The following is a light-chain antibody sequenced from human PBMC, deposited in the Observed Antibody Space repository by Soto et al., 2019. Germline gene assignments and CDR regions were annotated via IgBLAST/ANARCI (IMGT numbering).Light chain of an antibody. J-gene: IGKJ5*01. V-gene: IGKV3-20*01. CDR2: GAS. CDR1: QSVSSSY. Sequence: EILLTQSPGTLSLSPGERATLSCRASQSVSSSYLAWYQQKPGQAPRLPIYGASSRATGIPDRFSGSGSGTDFTLTISRLEPEDFAVYYCQQYGSSPPITFGQGTRLEIK. CDR3: QQYGSSPPIT.